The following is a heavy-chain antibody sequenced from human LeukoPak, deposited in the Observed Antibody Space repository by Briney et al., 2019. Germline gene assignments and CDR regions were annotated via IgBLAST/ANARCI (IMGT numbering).Heavy chain of an antibody. V-gene: IGHV4-34*01. CDR1: GGSISSYY. D-gene: IGHD1-26*01. J-gene: IGHJ5*02. CDR3: ARHSGGTYYVSLDP. CDR2: INHSGST. Sequence: SETLSLTCTVSGGSISSYYWSWIRQPPGKGLEWIGEINHSGSTNQNPSLKSRVTISVDTSKNQFSLKLSSVTAADTAVYYCARHSGGTYYVSLDPWGQGTLVTVSS.